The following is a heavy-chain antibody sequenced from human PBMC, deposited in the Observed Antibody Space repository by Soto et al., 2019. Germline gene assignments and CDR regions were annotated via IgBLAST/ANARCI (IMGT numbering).Heavy chain of an antibody. CDR1: GGSVSSGSYY. V-gene: IGHV4-61*01. J-gene: IGHJ6*02. Sequence: ASETLSLTCTVSGGSVSSGSYYWSWIRQPPGKGLEWIGYIYYSGSTNYNPSLKSRVTISVDTSKNQLSLKLSSVTAADTAVYYCARDKRYGDYYYYGMDVWGQGTTVTVSS. CDR2: IYYSGST. CDR3: ARDKRYGDYYYYGMDV. D-gene: IGHD4-17*01.